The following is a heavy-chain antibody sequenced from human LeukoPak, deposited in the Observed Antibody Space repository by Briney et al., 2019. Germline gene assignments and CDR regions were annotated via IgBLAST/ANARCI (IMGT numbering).Heavy chain of an antibody. CDR2: ISGNGGRT. CDR3: AKVAEMDTILGKFDN. CDR1: GFTFSSYA. J-gene: IGHJ5*02. Sequence: GGSLRLSCAASGFTFSSYAMSWVRQAPGKGLEWVSAISGNGGRTYYADSVKGRFTNSRDNSRNTLFLQMNSLRAEDTAVYYCAKVAEMDTILGKFDNWGQGTLVTVSS. D-gene: IGHD5-24*01. V-gene: IGHV3-23*01.